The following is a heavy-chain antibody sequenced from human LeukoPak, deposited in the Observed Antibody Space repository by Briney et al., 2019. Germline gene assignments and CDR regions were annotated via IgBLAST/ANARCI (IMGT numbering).Heavy chain of an antibody. D-gene: IGHD3-22*01. Sequence: SVKVSCKASGGTFSSYAISWVRQAPGQGLEWMGGIIPIFGTANYAQKFQGRVTMTRDTSTSTVYMELSSLRSEDTAVYYCASLLSSGYYSDAFDIWGQGTMVTVSS. CDR1: GGTFSSYA. CDR2: IIPIFGTA. CDR3: ASLLSSGYYSDAFDI. V-gene: IGHV1-69*05. J-gene: IGHJ3*02.